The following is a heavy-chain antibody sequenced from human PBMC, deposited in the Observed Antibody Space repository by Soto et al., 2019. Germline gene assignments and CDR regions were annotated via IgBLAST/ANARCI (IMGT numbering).Heavy chain of an antibody. V-gene: IGHV4-4*02. D-gene: IGHD3-10*01. Sequence: SETLSLTCTVSGGSISSSNWWSWVRQPPGKGLEWIGEIYHSGSTNYNPSLKSRVTISVDKSKNQFSLKLSSVTAADTAVYYCATYLYYGSGSYYTSQPRYYFDYWGQGTLVTVS. CDR2: IYHSGST. CDR1: GGSISSSNW. CDR3: ATYLYYGSGSYYTSQPRYYFDY. J-gene: IGHJ4*02.